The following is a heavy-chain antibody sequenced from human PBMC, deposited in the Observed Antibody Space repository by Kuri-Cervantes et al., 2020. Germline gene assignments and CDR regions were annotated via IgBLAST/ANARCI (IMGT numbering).Heavy chain of an antibody. J-gene: IGHJ3*02. Sequence: GSLRPPCAVYGGPFSGYYWSWIRQPPGKGLEWIGEIDRRGSTNYNPSLKSRVTASVDTSKNQFSLRLSSVTAADTAVYYCAREVAVARGAFDIWGQGTMVTVSS. CDR3: AREVAVARGAFDI. CDR2: IDRRGST. CDR1: GGPFSGYY. V-gene: IGHV4-34*01. D-gene: IGHD6-19*01.